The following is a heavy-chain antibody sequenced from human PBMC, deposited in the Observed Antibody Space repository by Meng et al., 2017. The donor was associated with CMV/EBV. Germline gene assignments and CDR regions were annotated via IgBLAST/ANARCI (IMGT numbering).Heavy chain of an antibody. V-gene: IGHV3-21*01. CDR2: ISSSSSYI. CDR1: GFTFSSYS. CDR3: AKDLSCSSTSCYLY. D-gene: IGHD2-2*01. Sequence: GESLKISCAASGFTFSSYSMNWVRQAPGKGLEWVSSISSSSSYIYHADSVKGRFTISRDNAKNSLYLQMNSLRAEDTAVYYCAKDLSCSSTSCYLYWGQGTLVTVSS. J-gene: IGHJ4*02.